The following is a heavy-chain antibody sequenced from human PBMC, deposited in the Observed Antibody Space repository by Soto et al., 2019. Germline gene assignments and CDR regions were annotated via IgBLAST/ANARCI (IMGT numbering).Heavy chain of an antibody. V-gene: IGHV5-51*01. CDR2: IYPGDSDT. Sequence: LGEPLNISCKGSGYSFTSYWIGWVRKLHGQGMELKGIIYPGDSDTRYSPSFNRQVTISADMSISTAYQQWSRLKASDTATYSCARLELVSKPYGMDVWGQGTPGPVS. CDR3: ARLELVSKPYGMDV. CDR1: GYSFTSYW. J-gene: IGHJ6*02. D-gene: IGHD1-26*01.